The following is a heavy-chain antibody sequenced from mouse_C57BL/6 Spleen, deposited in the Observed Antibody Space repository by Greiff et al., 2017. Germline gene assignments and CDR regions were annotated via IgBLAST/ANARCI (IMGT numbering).Heavy chain of an antibody. J-gene: IGHJ4*01. CDR3: ARLGYYDAMDY. CDR2: ISNLAYSI. CDR1: GFTFSDYG. D-gene: IGHD1-1*02. Sequence: EVNVVESGGGLVQPGGSLKLSCAASGFTFSDYGMAWVRQAPRKGPEWVAFISNLAYSIYYADTVTGRFTISRENAKNTLYLEMSSLRSEDTAMYYCARLGYYDAMDYWGQGTSVTVSS. V-gene: IGHV5-15*01.